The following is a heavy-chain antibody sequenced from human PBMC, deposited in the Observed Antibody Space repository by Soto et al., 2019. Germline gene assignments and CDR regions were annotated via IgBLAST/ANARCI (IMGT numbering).Heavy chain of an antibody. V-gene: IGHV5-10-1*01. Sequence: GESLKISCKGSGYRFTSYWISWVRQMPGKGLEWMGRIDPSDSYTNYSPSFQGHVTISADKSISTAYLQWSSLKASDTAMYYCASHSGSPDGIYYYYGMDVWGQGTTVTVSS. CDR2: IDPSDSYT. J-gene: IGHJ6*02. D-gene: IGHD1-26*01. CDR1: GYRFTSYW. CDR3: ASHSGSPDGIYYYYGMDV.